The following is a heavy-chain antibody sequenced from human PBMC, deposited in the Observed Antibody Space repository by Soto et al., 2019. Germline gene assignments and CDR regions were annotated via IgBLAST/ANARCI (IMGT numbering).Heavy chain of an antibody. CDR3: AKAKYSSSWWAVDY. CDR2: TSASGGTT. CDR1: GFTFCSYA. J-gene: IGHJ4*02. D-gene: IGHD6-13*01. Sequence: GGSLRLSCAASGFTFCSYAMSWFRQAPGKGLEWVSSTSASGGTTYYADSVKGRFTISRDNSKNILYLEMNSLRAEDTAVYYCAKAKYSSSWWAVDYWGQGTLVTVSS. V-gene: IGHV3-23*01.